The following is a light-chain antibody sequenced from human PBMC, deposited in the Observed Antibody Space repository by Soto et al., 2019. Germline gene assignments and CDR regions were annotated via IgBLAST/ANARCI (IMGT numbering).Light chain of an antibody. CDR1: QSIGNW. CDR3: QQDHTYYT. J-gene: IGKJ2*01. Sequence: DIQMTQSPSTLSASVGDRVTITCRASQSIGNWLAWYQQKPGKAPKRLIYDASSLERGVPSRFSGSGSGTEFTLTISSLQPDDFATYYCQQDHTYYTFGQGTNLEIK. CDR2: DAS. V-gene: IGKV1-5*01.